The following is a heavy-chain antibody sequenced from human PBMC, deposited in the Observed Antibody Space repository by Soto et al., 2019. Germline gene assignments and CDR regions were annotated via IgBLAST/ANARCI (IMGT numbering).Heavy chain of an antibody. V-gene: IGHV4-30-4*01. CDR1: GDSISSGDYY. CDR2: IYYSGST. D-gene: IGHD4-17*01. CDR3: ARIHFGDEPSYYYYGMDV. J-gene: IGHJ6*02. Sequence: NPSETLSLTCSVSGDSISSGDYYWSWIRQPPGKGLEWIGYIYYSGSTYYNPSLKSRVSISIDTSKTQFSLKLSSVTAADTAVYYCARIHFGDEPSYYYYGMDVWGQGTTVTVSS.